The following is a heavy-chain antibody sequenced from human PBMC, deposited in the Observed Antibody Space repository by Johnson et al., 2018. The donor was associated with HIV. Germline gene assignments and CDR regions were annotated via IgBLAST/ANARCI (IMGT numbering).Heavy chain of an antibody. CDR3: ARYFGVVIYDAFDI. V-gene: IGHV3-20*04. J-gene: IGHJ3*02. Sequence: VQLVESGGGLVKPGGSLRLSCAASGFTFSDHYMSWVHQAPGKGLEWVSGISWNGGSTGYADSVKGRFSISRDNAKNSLYLQMNSLRAEDTALYYCARYFGVVIYDAFDIWGQGTMVTVSS. CDR2: ISWNGGST. D-gene: IGHD3-3*01. CDR1: GFTFSDHY.